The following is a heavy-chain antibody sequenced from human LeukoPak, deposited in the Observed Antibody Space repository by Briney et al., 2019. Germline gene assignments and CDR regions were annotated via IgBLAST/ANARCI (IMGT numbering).Heavy chain of an antibody. D-gene: IGHD3-22*01. J-gene: IGHJ4*02. CDR2: ISGSGGST. CDR1: GFTFSSYA. CDR3: AKSAPAAYYYDSSGYLGYFDY. V-gene: IGHV3-23*01. Sequence: GGSLRLSCAASGFTFSSYAMSCVRQAPGKGLEWVSAISGSGGSTYYADSVKGRFTISRDNSKNTLYLQMNSLRAEDTAVYYCAKSAPAAYYYDSSGYLGYFDYWGQGTLVTVSS.